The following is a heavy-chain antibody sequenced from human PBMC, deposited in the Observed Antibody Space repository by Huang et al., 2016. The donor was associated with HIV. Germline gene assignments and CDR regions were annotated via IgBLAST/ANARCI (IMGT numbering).Heavy chain of an antibody. V-gene: IGHV4-34*01. CDR2: INESGRP. J-gene: IGHJ4*02. CDR3: ARDGPERSSGNYGASDY. D-gene: IGHD1-26*01. CDR1: GVSFSGYY. Sequence: QVQLQQWGAGLLKPSETLSLTCAVYGVSFSGYYWSWIRQPPGKGLEWIGEINESGRPNYNPSLKSRVTVSVDTSKNQFSLRLSSVTAADTAVYYCARDGPERSSGNYGASDYWGQGTLVTVSS.